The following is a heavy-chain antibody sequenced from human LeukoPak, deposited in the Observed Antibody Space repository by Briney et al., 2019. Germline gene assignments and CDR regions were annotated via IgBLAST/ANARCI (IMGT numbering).Heavy chain of an antibody. Sequence: ASVKVSCKASGYTFTSYDINWVRQATGQGLEWMGWMNPNSGNTGYAQKFQGRVTMTRNTSISTAYMELSSLRSDDTAVYYCARDRYYHDSSGYYGGIFDYWGQGTLVTVSS. D-gene: IGHD3-22*01. V-gene: IGHV1-8*01. CDR1: GYTFTSYD. CDR3: ARDRYYHDSSGYYGGIFDY. J-gene: IGHJ4*02. CDR2: MNPNSGNT.